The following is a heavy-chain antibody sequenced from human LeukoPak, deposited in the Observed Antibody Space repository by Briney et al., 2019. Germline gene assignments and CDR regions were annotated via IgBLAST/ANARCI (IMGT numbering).Heavy chain of an antibody. J-gene: IGHJ4*02. Sequence: PGESLRLSCAASGFTFSNCAMSWVRQAPGKGLEWVSDINGDGDRTYYADSVEGRVTISRDNSKNTLYLQMNSLRAEDTAVYYCAKAPRGFQWFVEYWGQGTLVTVSS. V-gene: IGHV3-23*01. CDR1: GFTFSNCA. CDR3: AKAPRGFQWFVEY. CDR2: INGDGDRT. D-gene: IGHD3-22*01.